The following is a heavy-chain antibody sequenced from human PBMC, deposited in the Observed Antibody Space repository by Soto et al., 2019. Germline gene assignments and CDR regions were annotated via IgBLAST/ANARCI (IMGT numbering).Heavy chain of an antibody. CDR1: Y. J-gene: IGHJ4*02. CDR2: IYYSGST. D-gene: IGHD3-3*01. V-gene: IGHV4-59*01. Sequence: YWCRIKKKPGKGLEWIGYIYYSGSTNYNPSLKSRVTISVDTSKNQFSLKLSSVTAADTAVYYCARGDFWSGYSSVDYWGQGTLVTVSS. CDR3: ARGDFWSGYSSVDY.